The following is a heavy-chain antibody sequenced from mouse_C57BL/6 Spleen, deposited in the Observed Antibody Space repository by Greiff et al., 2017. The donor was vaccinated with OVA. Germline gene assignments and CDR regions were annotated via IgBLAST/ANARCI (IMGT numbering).Heavy chain of an antibody. CDR3: AREDEKGDFDY. Sequence: QVQLQQSGAELVRPGASVKLSCKASGYTFTDYYINWVKQRPGQGLEWIARIYPGSGNTYYNEKFKGKATLTAEKSSSTAYMQLSSLTSEDSAVYFCAREDEKGDFDYWGQGTTLTVSS. J-gene: IGHJ2*01. V-gene: IGHV1-76*01. D-gene: IGHD3-3*01. CDR2: IYPGSGNT. CDR1: GYTFTDYY.